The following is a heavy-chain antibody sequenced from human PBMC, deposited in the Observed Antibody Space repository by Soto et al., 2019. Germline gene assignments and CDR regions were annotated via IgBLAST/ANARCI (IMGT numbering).Heavy chain of an antibody. D-gene: IGHD6-6*01. Sequence: WASVKVSCKASGGTFSSYAISWVRQAPGQGLEWMGGIIPIFGTANYAQKFQGRVTITADESTSTAYMELSSLRSEDTAVYYCARVTRQLVRLGYFDYWGQGTLVTVSS. CDR2: IIPIFGTA. J-gene: IGHJ4*02. V-gene: IGHV1-69*13. CDR1: GGTFSSYA. CDR3: ARVTRQLVRLGYFDY.